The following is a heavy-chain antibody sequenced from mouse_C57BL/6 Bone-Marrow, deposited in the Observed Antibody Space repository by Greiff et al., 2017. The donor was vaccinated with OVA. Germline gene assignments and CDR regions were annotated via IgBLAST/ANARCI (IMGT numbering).Heavy chain of an antibody. CDR3: AGDYGSTLFAY. CDR2: ISYSGST. V-gene: IGHV3-8*01. CDR1: GYSITSDY. Sequence: EVKLVESGPGLAKPSQTLSLTCSVSGYSITSDYWNWIRKFPGNKLEYMGYISYSGSTYYNPSLKSRISITRDTSKNQYYLQLNSVTTEYTSTCYCAGDYGSTLFAYWGQGTLVTVSA. D-gene: IGHD1-1*01. J-gene: IGHJ3*01.